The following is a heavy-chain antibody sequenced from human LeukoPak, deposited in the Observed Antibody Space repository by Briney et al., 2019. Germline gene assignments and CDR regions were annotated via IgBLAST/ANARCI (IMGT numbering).Heavy chain of an antibody. J-gene: IGHJ3*02. CDR2: IYPGDSDT. CDR3: ATHRPSSGYDSISDAFDI. D-gene: IGHD3-22*01. CDR1: GYSFTSYW. V-gene: IGHV5-51*01. Sequence: HGESLKISCKGSGYSFTSYWIGWVRQMPGKGLEWMGIIYPGDSDTRYSPSFQSQVTISADKSISTAYLQWSSLKASDTAMYYCATHRPSSGYDSISDAFDIWGQGTMVTVSS.